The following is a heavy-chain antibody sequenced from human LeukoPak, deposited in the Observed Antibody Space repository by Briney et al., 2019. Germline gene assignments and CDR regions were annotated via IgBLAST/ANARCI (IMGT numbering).Heavy chain of an antibody. CDR2: ISSSSRYI. CDR1: GFTFSSYS. J-gene: IGHJ4*02. D-gene: IGHD1-26*01. Sequence: GGSLKLSCAASGFTFSSYSKNWVRQAPGKGLEWVSSISSSSRYIYYADSVKGRFTISRENAKNSLYLQMNSLRVEDTAVYYCVRQKKSHGNFDYWGQGTLVTVSS. V-gene: IGHV3-21*04. CDR3: VRQKKSHGNFDY.